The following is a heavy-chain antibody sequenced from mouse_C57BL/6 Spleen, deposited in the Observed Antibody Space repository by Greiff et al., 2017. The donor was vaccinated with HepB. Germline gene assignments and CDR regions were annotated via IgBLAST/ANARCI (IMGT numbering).Heavy chain of an antibody. D-gene: IGHD2-4*01. CDR1: GYTFTDYY. CDR3: AADYDWYFDV. V-gene: IGHV1-19*01. CDR2: INPYNGGT. J-gene: IGHJ1*03. Sequence: VQLKQSGPVLVKPGASVKMSCKASGYTFTDYYMNWVKQSHGKSLEWIGVINPYNGGTSYNQKFKGKATLTVDKSSSTAYMGLNSLASEDSAVYYGAADYDWYFDVWGTGTTVTVSS.